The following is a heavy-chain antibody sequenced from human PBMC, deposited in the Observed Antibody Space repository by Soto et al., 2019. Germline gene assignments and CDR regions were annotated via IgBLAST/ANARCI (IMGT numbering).Heavy chain of an antibody. CDR3: ASALYCSGGSCSFDP. V-gene: IGHV4-59*01. D-gene: IGHD2-15*01. CDR2: IYYSGST. Sequence: SATLSLTCTVSGGSISSYYWSWIRQPPGKGLEWIGYIYYSGSTNYNPSLKSRVTISVDTSKNQFSLKLSSVTAADTAVYYCASALYCSGGSCSFDPWGQGTLVTSPQ. CDR1: GGSISSYY. J-gene: IGHJ5*02.